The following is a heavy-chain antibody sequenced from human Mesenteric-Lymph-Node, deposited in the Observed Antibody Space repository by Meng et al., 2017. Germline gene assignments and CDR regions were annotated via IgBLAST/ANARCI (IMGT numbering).Heavy chain of an antibody. CDR3: ARASRTFDNWFDP. J-gene: IGHJ5*02. CDR1: GGSIRTATFY. D-gene: IGHD1-14*01. Sequence: QLQLQESGPGPVKPSETLSLTCTVSGGSIRTATFYWGWIRQPPGKGLEWIANIYYTGDTYYNPSLRSRVTMSIDTSKNQFSLNVISVTATDTAVYYCARASRTFDNWFDPWGQGTLVTVSS. V-gene: IGHV4-39*01. CDR2: IYYTGDT.